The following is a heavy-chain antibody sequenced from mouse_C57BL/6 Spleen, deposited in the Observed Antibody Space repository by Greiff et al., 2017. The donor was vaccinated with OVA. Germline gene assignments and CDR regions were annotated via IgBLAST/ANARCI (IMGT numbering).Heavy chain of an antibody. CDR3: ARWEYDVFFDY. V-gene: IGHV1-54*01. D-gene: IGHD2-14*01. Sequence: VQLQQSGAELVRPGTSVKVSCKASGYAFTNYLIEWVKQRPGQGLEWIGVINPGSGGTNYNEKFKGKATLTADKSSSTAYMQLSSLTSEDSAVYFCARWEYDVFFDYWGQGTTLTVSS. CDR2: INPGSGGT. J-gene: IGHJ2*01. CDR1: GYAFTNYL.